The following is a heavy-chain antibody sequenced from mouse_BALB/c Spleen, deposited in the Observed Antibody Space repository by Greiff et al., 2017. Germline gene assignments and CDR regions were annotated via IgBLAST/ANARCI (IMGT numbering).Heavy chain of an antibody. V-gene: IGHV5-12-2*01. CDR2: ISNGGGST. J-gene: IGHJ1*01. CDR3: ARHARGSGGYFDV. Sequence: EVMLVESGGGLVQPGGSLKLSCAASGFTFSSYTMSWVRQTPEKRLEWVAYISNGGGSTYYPDTVKGRFTISRDNAKNTLYLQMSSLKSEDTAMYYCARHARGSGGYFDVWGAGTTVTVSS. CDR1: GFTFSSYT.